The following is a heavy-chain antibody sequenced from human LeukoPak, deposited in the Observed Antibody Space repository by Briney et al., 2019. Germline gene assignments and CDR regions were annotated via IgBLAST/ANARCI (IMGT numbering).Heavy chain of an antibody. J-gene: IGHJ6*02. V-gene: IGHV3-30*18. Sequence: GTSLRLSCAASGFTFSSYGMHWVRQAPGKGLEWVAVISHDGSNKYYAESVKGRFTISRDNSKTTVYPQMNSLRGEDTAVYYCAKQQVVRYYNMDVWGQGTTVTVSS. D-gene: IGHD6-13*01. CDR2: ISHDGSNK. CDR1: GFTFSSYG. CDR3: AKQQVVRYYNMDV.